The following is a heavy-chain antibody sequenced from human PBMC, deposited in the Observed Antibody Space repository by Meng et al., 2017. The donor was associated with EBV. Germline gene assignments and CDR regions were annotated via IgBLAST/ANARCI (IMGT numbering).Heavy chain of an antibody. J-gene: IGHJ4*02. CDR3: ASESGRGYTPDY. Sequence: QVQLWQSAAEVKKPRSSVKVSCKTSGGPLRYYAISWVRQAPGQGLEWLGGFLPRLGAPNYAQKFHGRVKITADESTSTHYMDLSSLRSEDTAIYYCASESGRGYTPDYWGQGTLVTVSS. CDR2: FLPRLGAP. D-gene: IGHD3-10*01. CDR1: GGPLRYYA. V-gene: IGHV1-69*01.